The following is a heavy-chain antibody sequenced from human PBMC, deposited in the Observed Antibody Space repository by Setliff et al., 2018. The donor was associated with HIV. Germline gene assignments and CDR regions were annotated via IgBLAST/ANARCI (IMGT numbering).Heavy chain of an antibody. CDR3: ARQVSIPGVAVTPLDY. D-gene: IGHD3-3*01. Sequence: SETLSLTCTVSGASIRGFYWTWVRQSPGKGLEWIGHIFYNGDTTYNPSLKSRLPMSVDTSNRQFSLKLTSVTAADGAVYYCARQVSIPGVAVTPLDYWGQGSLVTVS. CDR1: GASIRGFY. V-gene: IGHV4-59*08. CDR2: IFYNGDT. J-gene: IGHJ4*02.